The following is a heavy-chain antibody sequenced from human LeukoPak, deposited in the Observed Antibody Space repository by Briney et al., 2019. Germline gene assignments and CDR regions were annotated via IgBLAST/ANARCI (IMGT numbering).Heavy chain of an antibody. V-gene: IGHV4-39*01. Sequence: KPSETLSLTCTVSGGSISSNSYYWGWIRQPPGKGLEWIGSIYGSTYYNPSLKSRVTTSVDTSKNQFSLKLSSVTAVDTAVYYCARGPPYDFWSGYPPYYYYMDVWGKGTTVTVSS. D-gene: IGHD3-3*01. CDR2: IYGST. CDR1: GGSISSNSYY. CDR3: ARGPPYDFWSGYPPYYYYMDV. J-gene: IGHJ6*03.